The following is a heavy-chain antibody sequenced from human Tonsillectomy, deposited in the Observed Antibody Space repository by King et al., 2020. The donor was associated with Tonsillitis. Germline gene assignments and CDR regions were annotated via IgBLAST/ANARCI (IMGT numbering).Heavy chain of an antibody. CDR3: ARVEGSGIYYNFEYCQH. D-gene: IGHD3-10*01. V-gene: IGHV3-7*04. CDR1: GFTFSSYW. Sequence: VQLVESGGGLVQPGGSLRLSCAASGFTFSSYWMSWVRQAPGKGLEWVANIKQDGSEKYYVDSVKGRFTISRDFARNSLFLQMNSLRAEDTAVYYCARVEGSGIYYNFEYCQHGGQGPLVTVSS. J-gene: IGHJ1*01. CDR2: IKQDGSEK.